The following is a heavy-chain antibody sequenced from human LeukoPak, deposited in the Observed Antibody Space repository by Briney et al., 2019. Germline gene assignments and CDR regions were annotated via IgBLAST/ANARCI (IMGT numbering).Heavy chain of an antibody. J-gene: IGHJ5*02. CDR3: ARSSGTSSYRNPGRMYYYYGMDP. CDR1: GYTFTSYG. V-gene: IGHV1-18*01. Sequence: GASVKVSCKASGYTFTSYGISWVRQAPGQGLEWMGWISAYNGNTNYAQKLQGRVTMTTDTSTSTAYMELRSLRSDDTAVYYCARSSGTSSYRNPGRMYYYYGMDPWGQGTLVTVSS. CDR2: ISAYNGNT. D-gene: IGHD2-2*01.